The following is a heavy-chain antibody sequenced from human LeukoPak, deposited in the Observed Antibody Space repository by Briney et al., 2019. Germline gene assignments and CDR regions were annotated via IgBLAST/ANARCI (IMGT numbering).Heavy chain of an antibody. V-gene: IGHV3-7*03. Sequence: GGSLRLSCAASGFTFSSYWMSWVRQAPGKGLEWVANIKQDGSEKYYVDSVKGRFTISRDNAKNSLYLQMNSLRVEDTALYYCAKDIDSSGYYPDYWGQGTLVTVSS. D-gene: IGHD3-22*01. CDR1: GFTFSSYW. J-gene: IGHJ4*02. CDR3: AKDIDSSGYYPDY. CDR2: IKQDGSEK.